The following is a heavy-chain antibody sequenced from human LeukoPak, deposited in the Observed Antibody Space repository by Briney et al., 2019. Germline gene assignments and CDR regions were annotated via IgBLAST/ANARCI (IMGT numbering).Heavy chain of an antibody. D-gene: IGHD4-23*01. CDR1: GSTLTEHA. CDR2: IIDVGGT. J-gene: IGHJ4*02. Sequence: GGSLRLSCAVSGSTLTEHAWSWVRQAPGEGLEWVSGIIDVGGTYYADSVKGRFTISRDNSKNTLYLQMNSLRAEDTAVYYCARGRRLRWYPTPEYYFDYWGQGTLVTVSS. V-gene: IGHV3-23*01. CDR3: ARGRRLRWYPTPEYYFDY.